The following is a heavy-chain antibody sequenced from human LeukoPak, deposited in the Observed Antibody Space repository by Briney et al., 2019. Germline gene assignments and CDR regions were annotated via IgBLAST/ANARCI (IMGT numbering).Heavy chain of an antibody. CDR2: INPSDGSV. CDR1: GYTFTSYW. Sequence: GASVKVSCKASGYTFTSYWIQWVRQAPGQGLEWVGLINPSDGSVAYAHRFQGRVTMTRDTSTSIVYMDLSSLRSEDTDVYYCAKAPRNSSTMLDYWGQGTLLTVSS. CDR3: AKAPRNSSTMLDY. D-gene: IGHD6-13*01. J-gene: IGHJ4*02. V-gene: IGHV1-46*01.